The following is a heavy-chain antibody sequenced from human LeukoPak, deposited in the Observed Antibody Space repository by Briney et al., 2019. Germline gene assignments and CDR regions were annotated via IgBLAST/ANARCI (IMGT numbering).Heavy chain of an antibody. J-gene: IGHJ6*02. V-gene: IGHV3-9*01. CDR2: ISWNSGNI. CDR1: GYTFDDYA. Sequence: GGSLRLSCAASGYTFDDYAMHWVRQAPGKGLEWVAGISWNSGNIGYADSVKGRFTISRDNAKNSLYLQMDSLRTDDTALYFCSRDVRRRVFYYGMDVWGQGTTVAVSS. CDR3: SRDVRRRVFYYGMDV.